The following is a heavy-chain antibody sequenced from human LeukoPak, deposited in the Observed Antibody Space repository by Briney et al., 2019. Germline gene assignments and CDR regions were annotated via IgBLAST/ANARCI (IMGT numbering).Heavy chain of an antibody. J-gene: IGHJ6*02. Sequence: GGSLRLSCAASGFTFSSYWMHWVRQAPGKGLVWVSRIDSDGRSTNYADSVKGRFTISRDNAKNTLYLQMNTLRAEDTAVYYCAGGGGSAPLWMDVWGQGTTVTVSS. CDR1: GFTFSSYW. CDR2: IDSDGRST. D-gene: IGHD3-10*01. V-gene: IGHV3-74*01. CDR3: AGGGGSAPLWMDV.